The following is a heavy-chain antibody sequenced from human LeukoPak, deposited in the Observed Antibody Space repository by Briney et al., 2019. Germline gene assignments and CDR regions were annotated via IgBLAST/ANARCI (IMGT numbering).Heavy chain of an antibody. CDR1: GFTFSSYS. V-gene: IGHV3-21*01. CDR3: ARSLMTTVFDY. CDR2: ISSSSSYT. D-gene: IGHD4-17*01. Sequence: GGSLRLSCAASGFTFSSYSMNWVRQAPGQGVGWVSSISSSSSYTYYADSVKGRFTISRDNAKNSLYLQMNSLRAEDTAVYYCARSLMTTVFDYWGQGTLVTVSS. J-gene: IGHJ4*02.